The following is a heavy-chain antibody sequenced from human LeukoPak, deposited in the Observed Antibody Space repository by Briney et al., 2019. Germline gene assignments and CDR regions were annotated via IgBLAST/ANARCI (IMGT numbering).Heavy chain of an antibody. Sequence: SETLSLTCTVSGGSISSYYRSWIRQPAGKGLEWIGRIYTSGSTNYNPSLKSRVTMSVDTSKNQFSLKLSSVTAADTAVYYCARDSSYGDDPSFDYWGQGTLVTVSS. CDR2: IYTSGST. V-gene: IGHV4-4*07. J-gene: IGHJ4*02. D-gene: IGHD4-17*01. CDR1: GGSISSYY. CDR3: ARDSSYGDDPSFDY.